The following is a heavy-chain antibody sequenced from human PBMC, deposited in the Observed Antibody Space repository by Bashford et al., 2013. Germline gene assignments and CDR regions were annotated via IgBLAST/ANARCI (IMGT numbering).Heavy chain of an antibody. Sequence: SETLSLTCTVSGGSITDAVYYWTWIRHFPGKGLEWVGSIRSSGATYYNPSLQSRVTVSVDTSKTHFSLTLSSVTAADTAVYHCARVEGYYDFWSGLDYWGQGTLVTVSS. D-gene: IGHD3-3*01. V-gene: IGHV4-31*03. J-gene: IGHJ4*02. CDR3: ARVEGYYDFWSGLDY. CDR1: GGSITDAVYY. CDR2: IRSSGAT.